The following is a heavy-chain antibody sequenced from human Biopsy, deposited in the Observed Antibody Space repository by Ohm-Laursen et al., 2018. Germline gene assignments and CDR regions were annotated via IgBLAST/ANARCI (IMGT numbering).Heavy chain of an antibody. CDR1: GDSISSYY. V-gene: IGHV4-59*01. Sequence: SETLSLTCIVSGDSISSYYWSWIRQPPGKGLEWIGYVYYTGSTDYNPSLQSRVTISVDTSKNHFSLRSRSVTPADTAIYYCARDRGYYSDRTVPGYFDLWGRGTLVTVSS. J-gene: IGHJ2*01. CDR2: VYYTGST. D-gene: IGHD3-22*01. CDR3: ARDRGYYSDRTVPGYFDL.